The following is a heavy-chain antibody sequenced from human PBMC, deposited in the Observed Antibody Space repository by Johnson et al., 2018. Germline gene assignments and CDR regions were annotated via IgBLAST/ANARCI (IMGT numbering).Heavy chain of an antibody. V-gene: IGHV3-23*04. CDR2: IGGSGSST. D-gene: IGHD2-2*01. J-gene: IGHJ3*02. CDR3: AKRMSPATLRWEAVDI. Sequence: EVQLVESGGGLVQPGGSLRLTCAASGFTFSNYAMIWVRQAPGAGLAWVSAIGGSGSSTLYADSVKGRFTISRDNSPNTLYLQMNSRRADATAVYYCAKRMSPATLRWEAVDIWGQGTMVTVSS. CDR1: GFTFSNYA.